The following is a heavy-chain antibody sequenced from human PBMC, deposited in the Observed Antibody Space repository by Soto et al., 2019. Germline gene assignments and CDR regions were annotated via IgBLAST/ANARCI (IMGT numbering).Heavy chain of an antibody. CDR2: IYPGDSDT. D-gene: IGHD2-15*01. J-gene: IGHJ6*02. Sequence: PGESLKISCKGSGYSFTSYWIGWVRQMPGKGLEWMGIIYPGDSDTRYSPSFQGQVTISADKSISTAYLQWSSLKASDTAMYYCARVYCSGGSCYTAAIPYYYHYGMDVWGQGTTVTVSS. CDR3: ARVYCSGGSCYTAAIPYYYHYGMDV. CDR1: GYSFTSYW. V-gene: IGHV5-51*01.